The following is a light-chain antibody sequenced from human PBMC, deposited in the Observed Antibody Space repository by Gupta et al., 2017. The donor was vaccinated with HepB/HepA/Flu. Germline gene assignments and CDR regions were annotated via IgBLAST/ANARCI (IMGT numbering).Light chain of an antibody. CDR1: QSVSRY. CDR3: QQRINWPLT. CDR2: DAS. V-gene: IGKV3-11*01. Sequence: EIVLTQSPVTLSLSPGERATLSCRASQSVSRYLAWYQQKPGQPPSLLVFDASNRATGVPARFSGSGSGTDFTLTISSLEPEDFAVYYCQQRINWPLTVGGGTRVEIK. J-gene: IGKJ4*01.